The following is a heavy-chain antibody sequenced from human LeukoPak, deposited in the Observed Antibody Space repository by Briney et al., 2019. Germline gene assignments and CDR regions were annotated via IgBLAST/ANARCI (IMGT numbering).Heavy chain of an antibody. CDR2: IIPIFGTA. Sequence: GASVNVSCKASGGTFSSYAISWVRQAPGQGLEWMVGIIPIFGTANYAQKFQGRVTITADESTSTAYMELSSLRSEDTAVYYCARGPPIVVVPAATLDGDYYYYGMDVWGQGTTVTVSS. CDR3: ARGPPIVVVPAATLDGDYYYYGMDV. J-gene: IGHJ6*02. V-gene: IGHV1-69*13. D-gene: IGHD2-2*01. CDR1: GGTFSSYA.